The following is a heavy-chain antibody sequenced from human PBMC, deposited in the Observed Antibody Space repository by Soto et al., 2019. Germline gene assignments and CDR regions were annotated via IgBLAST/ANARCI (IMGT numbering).Heavy chain of an antibody. V-gene: IGHV1-58*01. CDR3: AAVYYYDSSGIDY. Sequence: SVKVSCKASGFTFTSSAVQWVRQARGQRLEWIGWIVVGSGNTNYAQKFQERVTITRDMSTSTAYMELSSLRSEDTAVYYCAAVYYYDSSGIDYWGQGTLVTVSS. CDR1: GFTFTSSA. J-gene: IGHJ4*02. D-gene: IGHD3-22*01. CDR2: IVVGSGNT.